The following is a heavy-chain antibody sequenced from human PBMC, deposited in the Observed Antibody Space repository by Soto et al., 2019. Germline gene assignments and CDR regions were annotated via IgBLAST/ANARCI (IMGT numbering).Heavy chain of an antibody. CDR2: ISGSGGST. V-gene: IGHV3-23*01. CDR1: GFTFSSYA. J-gene: IGHJ6*03. CDR3: AKAGHRLHVRSRATGYYYYYMDV. Sequence: HPGGSLRLSCAASGFTFSSYAMSWVRQAPGKGLEWVSAISGSGGSTYYADSVKGRFTISRDNSKNTLYLQMNSLRAEDTAVYYCAKAGHRLHVRSRATGYYYYYMDVWGKGTTVTVSS. D-gene: IGHD1-26*01.